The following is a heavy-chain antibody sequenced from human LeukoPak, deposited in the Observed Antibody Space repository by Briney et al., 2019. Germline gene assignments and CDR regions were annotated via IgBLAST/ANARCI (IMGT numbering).Heavy chain of an antibody. CDR3: ARRGEDSSSWYLDY. CDR2: ISGSGGST. CDR1: GFTFSSYG. V-gene: IGHV3-23*01. Sequence: GGSLRLSCAASGFTFSSYGMSWVRQAPGKGLEWVSAISGSGGSTYYADSVKGRFTISRDNSKNTLYLQMNSLRAEDTAVYYCARRGEDSSSWYLDYWGRGTLVTVSS. J-gene: IGHJ4*02. D-gene: IGHD6-13*01.